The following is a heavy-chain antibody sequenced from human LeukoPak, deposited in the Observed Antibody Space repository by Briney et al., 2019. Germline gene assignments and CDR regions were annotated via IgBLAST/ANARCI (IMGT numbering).Heavy chain of an antibody. J-gene: IGHJ5*02. Sequence: GGSLRLSCAASGFTFNNYGMHWVRQAPGKGLEWVAVISYDGSNKYYADSVKGRFTISRDNSKNTLYLQMNSLRAEDTAVYYCARGGDYGDSPWGQGTLVTVSS. CDR1: GFTFNNYG. CDR2: ISYDGSNK. CDR3: ARGGDYGDSP. V-gene: IGHV3-30*19. D-gene: IGHD4-17*01.